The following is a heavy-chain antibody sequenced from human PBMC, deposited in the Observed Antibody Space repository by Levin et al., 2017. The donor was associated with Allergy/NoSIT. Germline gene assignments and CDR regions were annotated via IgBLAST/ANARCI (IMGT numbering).Heavy chain of an antibody. CDR1: GYTFTGYY. D-gene: IGHD2-2*02. Sequence: GESLKISCKASGYTFTGYYMHWVRQAPGQGLEWMGWINPNSGGTNYAQQFQGRVTMTRDTSISTAYMELSRLRSDDTAVYYCARGEGVVPAAIPSYYYGMDVWGQGTTVTVSS. CDR2: INPNSGGT. CDR3: ARGEGVVPAAIPSYYYGMDV. J-gene: IGHJ6*02. V-gene: IGHV1-2*02.